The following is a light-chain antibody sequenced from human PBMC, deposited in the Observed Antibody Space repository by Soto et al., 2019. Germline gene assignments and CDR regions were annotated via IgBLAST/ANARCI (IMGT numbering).Light chain of an antibody. CDR3: SSYTSSIS. CDR2: DVN. Sequence: QSALTQPASVSGSPGQSITISCTGTSSDVGGYNYVSWYQQHPGKAPKLMMYDVNTRPSGVSNRFSGSKSGNTASLTISGLQAEDEADYYCSSYTSSISFGGGTKLTV. CDR1: SSDVGGYNY. V-gene: IGLV2-14*01. J-gene: IGLJ2*01.